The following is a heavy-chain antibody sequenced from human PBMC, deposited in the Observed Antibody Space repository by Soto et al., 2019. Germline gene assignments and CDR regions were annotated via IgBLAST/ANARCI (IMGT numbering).Heavy chain of an antibody. D-gene: IGHD6-13*01. CDR3: ASGASRWYPYFLDA. V-gene: IGHV1-69*01. CDR2: IIPHYNTL. Sequence: QAQVVQSGAEVRKPGSSVKLSCKASEGTFNSYAIAWVRQAPGRGLEWMGGIIPHYNTLNYAQKFQDRVTITADDSTNTVYMELSSLRSDYTAVYFCASGASRWYPYFLDAWAQGTLVTVSS. J-gene: IGHJ5*02. CDR1: EGTFNSYA.